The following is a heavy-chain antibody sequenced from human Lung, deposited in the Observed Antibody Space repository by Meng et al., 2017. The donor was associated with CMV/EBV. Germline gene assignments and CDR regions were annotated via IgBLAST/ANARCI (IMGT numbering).Heavy chain of an antibody. CDR2: INEDGSET. CDR3: ARDPRGDGGVTFDY. D-gene: IGHD5-24*01. J-gene: IGHJ4*02. Sequence: GGSLRLXCVGSGFNFNNYWMNWVRQAPGKGLEWVANINEDGSETYYLDSVKGRFTISRDNAKNSLFLQMNSLRADDTAVYYCARDPRGDGGVTFDYWGQGILVTVSS. CDR1: GFNFNNYW. V-gene: IGHV3-7*01.